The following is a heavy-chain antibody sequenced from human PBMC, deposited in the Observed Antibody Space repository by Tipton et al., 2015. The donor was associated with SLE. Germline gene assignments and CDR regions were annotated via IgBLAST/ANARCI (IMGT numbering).Heavy chain of an antibody. CDR2: ISAYNGNA. V-gene: IGHV1-18*04. CDR1: GYTFTDYD. D-gene: IGHD1-26*01. J-gene: IGHJ3*02. CDR3: GRDGKEDAFDI. Sequence: QSGAEVKKPGASVKVSCKASGYTFTDYDISWVRQAPGQGLGWMGWISAYNGNANYVQTLQGRVTMTTDTSTTTAYMELRSLRSDDTAIYYCGRDGKEDAFDIWGQGTMVTVSS.